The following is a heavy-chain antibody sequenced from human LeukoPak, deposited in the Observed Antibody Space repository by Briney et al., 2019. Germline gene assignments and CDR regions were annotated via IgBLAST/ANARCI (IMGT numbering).Heavy chain of an antibody. D-gene: IGHD6-13*01. CDR3: ARTLAAAGAGFDY. CDR1: GFTFSSYA. J-gene: IGHJ4*02. CDR2: ISGSGGST. Sequence: GGSLRLSCAASGFTFSSYAMHWVRQAPGKGLEWVSAISGSGGSTYYADSVKGRFTISRDNSKNTLYLQMNSLRAEDTAVYYCARTLAAAGAGFDYWGQGTLVTVSS. V-gene: IGHV3-23*01.